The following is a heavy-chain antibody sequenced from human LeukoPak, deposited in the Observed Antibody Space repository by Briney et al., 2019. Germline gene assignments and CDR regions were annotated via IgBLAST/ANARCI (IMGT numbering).Heavy chain of an antibody. D-gene: IGHD3-10*01. CDR2: IIPILGIA. CDR1: GGTFSSYA. Sequence: EASVKVSCKASGGTFSSYAISWVRQAPGQGLEWMGRIIPILGIANYAQKFQGRVTITADKSTSTAYMGLSSLRSEDTAVYYCASHLYGSGSYYNVYFDYWGQGTLVTVSS. V-gene: IGHV1-69*04. J-gene: IGHJ4*02. CDR3: ASHLYGSGSYYNVYFDY.